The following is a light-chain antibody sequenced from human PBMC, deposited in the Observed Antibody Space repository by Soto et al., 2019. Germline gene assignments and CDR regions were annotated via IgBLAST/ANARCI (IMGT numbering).Light chain of an antibody. CDR3: FSYTSSGTYV. V-gene: IGLV2-14*01. CDR2: EVS. CDR1: SSDVGNYKY. Sequence: QSFLTQPASLSGSPGQSITISCTGTSSDVGNYKYVSWYQQHPGKAPKLMIYEVSNRPSGVSNRFSGSKSGNTASLTISGLQAEDETDYYCFSYTSSGTYVFGTGTKVTVL. J-gene: IGLJ1*01.